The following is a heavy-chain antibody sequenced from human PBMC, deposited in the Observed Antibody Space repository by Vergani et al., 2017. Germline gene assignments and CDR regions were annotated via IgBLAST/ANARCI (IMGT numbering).Heavy chain of an antibody. J-gene: IGHJ4*02. V-gene: IGHV3-48*04. D-gene: IGHD4-23*01. CDR2: ISSSSSTI. CDR1: GFTFSSYS. CDR3: SRGGVTEFDY. Sequence: EVQLVESGGGLVQPGGSLRLSCAASGFTFSSYSMNWVRQAPGKGLEWVSYISSSSSTIYYEDAVKGRYTISRDNAKNSLYLQLNSLRAEDTAVYYCSRGGVTEFDYWGQGTLVTVSS.